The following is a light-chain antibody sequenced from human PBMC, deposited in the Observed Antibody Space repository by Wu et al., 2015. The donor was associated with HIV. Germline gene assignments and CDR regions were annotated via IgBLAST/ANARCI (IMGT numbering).Light chain of an antibody. CDR1: QDITNS. CDR3: QKYNTAPWT. CDR2: AAS. J-gene: IGKJ1*01. V-gene: IGKV1-NL1*01. Sequence: DIQMTQSPSSLSASVGDRVTLTCRASQDITNSLAWYQQKPGKAPKLLLYAASRLESGVPSRFSGSGSGADYTLTISSLQPEDFATYYCQKYNTAPWTFGQGTKVEMK.